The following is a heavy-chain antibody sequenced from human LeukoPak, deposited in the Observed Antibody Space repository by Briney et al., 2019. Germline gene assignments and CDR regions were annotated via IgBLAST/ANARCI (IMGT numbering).Heavy chain of an antibody. CDR2: IYHSGST. Sequence: SETLSLTRAVSGGSISSSNWWIWVRQPPGKGLEWIGEIYHSGSTNYNPSLKSRVTISVDKSKNQFSLKLTSVTAADTAVYYCARGPYCSGGSCHFDYWGQGTLVTVSS. CDR1: GGSISSSNW. CDR3: ARGPYCSGGSCHFDY. J-gene: IGHJ4*02. D-gene: IGHD2-15*01. V-gene: IGHV4-4*02.